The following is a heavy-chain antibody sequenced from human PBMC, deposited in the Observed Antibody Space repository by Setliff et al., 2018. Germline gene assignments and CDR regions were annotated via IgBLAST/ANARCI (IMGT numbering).Heavy chain of an antibody. CDR3: ARRAVTAEYFQH. Sequence: GESLKISCQGSGYSLTSYWIAWVRQMPGRGLEWMGIIYPGDSDTRYRPSFQGQVTISADKSINTAYLQLSSLKASDTAIYYCARRAVTAEYFQHWGHGTLVTVSS. CDR1: GYSLTSYW. J-gene: IGHJ1*01. V-gene: IGHV5-51*01. CDR2: IYPGDSDT. D-gene: IGHD4-17*01.